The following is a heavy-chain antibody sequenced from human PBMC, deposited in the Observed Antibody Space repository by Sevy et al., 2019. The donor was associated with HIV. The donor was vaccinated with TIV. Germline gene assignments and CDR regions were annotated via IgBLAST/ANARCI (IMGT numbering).Heavy chain of an antibody. CDR1: GYTLTELS. V-gene: IGHV1-24*01. Sequence: ASVKVSCKVSGYTLTELSMHWVRQAPGKGLEWMGGFDPEDGETIYAQKFQGRVTMTEDTSTDTAYMELSSLRSEDTAVCYCATTKGGRYCSGGSCYPGYYYYGMDVWGQGTTVTVSS. J-gene: IGHJ6*02. CDR2: FDPEDGET. D-gene: IGHD2-15*01. CDR3: ATTKGGRYCSGGSCYPGYYYYGMDV.